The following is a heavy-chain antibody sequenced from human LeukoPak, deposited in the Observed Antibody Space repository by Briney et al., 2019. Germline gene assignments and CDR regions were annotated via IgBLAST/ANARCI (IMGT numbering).Heavy chain of an antibody. Sequence: SETLSLTCTVSSGSISGHYWGWIRQSPGKGLELIGYIFYIGTPNYSPSLRSRVTISVDTSRNQFSLRLSPVTAADTAIYYCARIITGAVAFDDWGQGSLVTVSS. V-gene: IGHV4-59*08. D-gene: IGHD1-14*01. CDR2: IFYIGTP. CDR1: SGSISGHY. J-gene: IGHJ4*02. CDR3: ARIITGAVAFDD.